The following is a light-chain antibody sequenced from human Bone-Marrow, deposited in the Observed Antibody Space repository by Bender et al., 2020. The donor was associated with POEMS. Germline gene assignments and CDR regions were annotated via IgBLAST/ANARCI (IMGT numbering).Light chain of an antibody. V-gene: IGLV1-44*01. CDR2: TNN. J-gene: IGLJ1*01. Sequence: QSVLTQPPSVSGTPGQRVTISCSGSGSNIGGYPVNWYQQLPGTAPRLLIYTNNERPSGVPDRFSGSKSDTSASLAISGLQSEDEADYYCNSRDSTGDHYVFGTGTKVTVL. CDR3: NSRDSTGDHYV. CDR1: GSNIGGYP.